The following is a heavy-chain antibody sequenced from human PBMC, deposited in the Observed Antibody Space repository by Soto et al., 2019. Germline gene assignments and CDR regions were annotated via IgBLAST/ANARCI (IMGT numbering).Heavy chain of an antibody. CDR1: GYSFNAYY. J-gene: IGHJ4*02. D-gene: IGHD3-10*01. CDR3: ARGDFYNSGQSQF. V-gene: IGHV1-2*02. CDR2: INPDSGDT. Sequence: QEQLVQSGAEVKKPEASVKVSCKASGYSFNAYYMHWVRQAPGQGLEWMGWINPDSGDTNFAAKFQGRVTMTRDTSINTAYMELSRLRSDDTAVYYCARGDFYNSGQSQFWGQGSLVTVSS.